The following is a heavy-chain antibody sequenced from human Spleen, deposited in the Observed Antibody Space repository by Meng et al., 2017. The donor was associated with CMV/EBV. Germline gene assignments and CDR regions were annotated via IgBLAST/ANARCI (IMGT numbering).Heavy chain of an antibody. Sequence: FTFTNAWVSWVRQATGKGLEWVGRIRSNTHGGTTDFAASVKGRFTISRDDSKNILYLQMNSLKTEDTAVYYCARDTYDILTGYCLDYWGQGTLVTVSS. D-gene: IGHD3-9*01. CDR2: IRSNTHGGTT. J-gene: IGHJ4*02. CDR3: ARDTYDILTGYCLDY. V-gene: IGHV3-15*07. CDR1: FTFTNAW.